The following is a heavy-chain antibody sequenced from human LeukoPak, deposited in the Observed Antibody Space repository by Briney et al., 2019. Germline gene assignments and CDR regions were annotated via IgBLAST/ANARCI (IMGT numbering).Heavy chain of an antibody. V-gene: IGHV3-64D*06. CDR2: ISSNGGST. CDR1: GFTFNNYP. D-gene: IGHD2-2*01. CDR3: VKGYCSSISCSLIDY. J-gene: IGHJ4*02. Sequence: GGSLRLSCAASGFTFNNYPMHWVRQAPGKGLEYVSGISSNGGSTNYADSVKGRFTISRDNSKNTLHLQMSSLRAEDTAVYYCVKGYCSSISCSLIDYGGQGTLVTVSS.